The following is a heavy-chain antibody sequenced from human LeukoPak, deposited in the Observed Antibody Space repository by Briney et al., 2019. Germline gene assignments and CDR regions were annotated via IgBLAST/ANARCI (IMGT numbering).Heavy chain of an antibody. CDR2: IIPIFGTA. CDR1: GGTFSSYA. D-gene: IGHD2-21*02. V-gene: IGHV1-69*01. J-gene: IGHJ3*02. Sequence: GASVNVSCKAFGGTFSSYAISWVRQAPGQGLEWMGGIIPIFGTANYAQKFQGRVTITADESTSTAYMELSSLRSEDTAVYYCARGSGCGDCYSLTDDAFDIWGQGTMVTVSS. CDR3: ARGSGCGDCYSLTDDAFDI.